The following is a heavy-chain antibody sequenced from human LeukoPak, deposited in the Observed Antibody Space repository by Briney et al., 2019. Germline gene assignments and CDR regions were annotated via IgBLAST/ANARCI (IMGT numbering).Heavy chain of an antibody. J-gene: IGHJ4*02. D-gene: IGHD3-10*02. CDR2: ISSSSGMI. Sequence: PGGSLRLSCEASGFTFTSYAMNWVRQAPGKGLEWVSAISSSSGMIYYADSVKGRFTISRDNAKNSLYLQMNSLRAEDTALYYCARRRVVRGVDITSYYFGYWGQGTLVTVSS. CDR3: ARRRVVRGVDITSYYFGY. V-gene: IGHV3-21*04. CDR1: GFTFTSYA.